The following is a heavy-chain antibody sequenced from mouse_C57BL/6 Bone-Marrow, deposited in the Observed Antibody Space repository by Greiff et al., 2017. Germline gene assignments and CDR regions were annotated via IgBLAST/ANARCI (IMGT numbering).Heavy chain of an antibody. V-gene: IGHV1-55*01. Sequence: VQLQQPGAELVKPGASVKMSCKASGYTFTSYWITWVKQRPGQGLEWLGDIYPGSGSTNYNEKFKSKATLTVDTSSSTAYMQLSILTSENSAVYYCARWVLRLDYAMDYWGQGTSVTVSS. J-gene: IGHJ4*01. CDR3: ARWVLRLDYAMDY. CDR2: IYPGSGST. CDR1: GYTFTSYW. D-gene: IGHD2-3*01.